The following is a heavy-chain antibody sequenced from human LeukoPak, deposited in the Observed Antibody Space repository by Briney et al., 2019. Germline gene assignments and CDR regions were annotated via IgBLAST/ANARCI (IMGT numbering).Heavy chain of an antibody. V-gene: IGHV3-23*01. CDR2: ISGSGGST. Sequence: PGGSLRLSCAASGFTFSSHAMSWVRQALGKGLEWVSAISGSGGSTYYADSVKGRFTISRDNSKNTLYLQMNSLRAEDTAVYFCVRTSYYDYVWGGLTDVWGQGTTVTISS. D-gene: IGHD3-16*01. J-gene: IGHJ6*02. CDR1: GFTFSSHA. CDR3: VRTSYYDYVWGGLTDV.